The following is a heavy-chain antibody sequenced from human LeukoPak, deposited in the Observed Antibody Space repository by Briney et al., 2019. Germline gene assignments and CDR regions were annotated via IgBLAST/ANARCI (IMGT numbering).Heavy chain of an antibody. V-gene: IGHV3-21*01. CDR2: ISSSSSYI. CDR3: ARDVGGYSSSSAFDY. D-gene: IGHD6-13*01. Sequence: GGSLRLSCAASGFTFSSYGMHWVRQAPGKGLEWVSSISSSSSYIYYADSVKGRFTTSRDNAKNSLYLQMNSLRAEDTAVYYCARDVGGYSSSSAFDYWGQGTLVTVSS. J-gene: IGHJ4*02. CDR1: GFTFSSYG.